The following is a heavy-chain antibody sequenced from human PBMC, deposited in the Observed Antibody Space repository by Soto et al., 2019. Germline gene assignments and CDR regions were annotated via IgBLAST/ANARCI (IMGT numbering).Heavy chain of an antibody. CDR1: GGSISSYY. V-gene: IGHV4-59*01. CDR3: ARALILTGYYIHDAFDI. Sequence: SETLSLTCTVSGGSISSYYWIWIRQPPGKGLEWIGYIYYSGSTNYNPSLKSRVTTSVDTSKNQFSLKLSSVTAADTAVYYCARALILTGYYIHDAFDIWGQGTMVTVSS. D-gene: IGHD3-9*01. CDR2: IYYSGST. J-gene: IGHJ3*02.